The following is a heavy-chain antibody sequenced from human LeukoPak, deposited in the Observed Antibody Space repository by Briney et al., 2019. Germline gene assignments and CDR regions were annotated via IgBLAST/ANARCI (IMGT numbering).Heavy chain of an antibody. Sequence: SETLSLTCSVSGGSISTNYWSWIRQPAGKGLEWIGRIYTSGSTNYNPSLKSRVTMSVDTSKNQFSLRLTSVSAADTAVYYCAKIGDSNSLVVWGQGTLVTVFS. CDR2: IYTSGST. V-gene: IGHV4-4*07. J-gene: IGHJ4*02. CDR3: AKIGDSNSLVV. CDR1: GGSISTNY. D-gene: IGHD2-8*02.